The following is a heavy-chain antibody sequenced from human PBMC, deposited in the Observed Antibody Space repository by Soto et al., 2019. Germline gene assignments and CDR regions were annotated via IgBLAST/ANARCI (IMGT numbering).Heavy chain of an antibody. V-gene: IGHV3-23*01. J-gene: IGHJ4*02. CDR3: AKCIRSGGWYFDN. D-gene: IGHD6-19*01. CDR1: GFTFSSYA. Sequence: EVQLLESGGGLVQPGGSLRLSCAASGFTFSSYAMSWVRQAPGKGLEWVSGISGSGFSTFYADSVKGRFTISRDNSRDSRCLKGTSLGAADTAVYYCAKCIRSGGWYFDNWGQGSLVTVSS. CDR2: ISGSGFST.